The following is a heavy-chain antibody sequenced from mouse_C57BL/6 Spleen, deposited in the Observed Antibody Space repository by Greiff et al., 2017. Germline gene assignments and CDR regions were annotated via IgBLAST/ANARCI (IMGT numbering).Heavy chain of an antibody. V-gene: IGHV6-3*01. D-gene: IGHD4-1*01. CDR1: GFTFSNYW. Sequence: EVQGVESGGGLVQPGGSMKLSCVASGFTFSNYWMNWVRQSPEKGLEWVAQIRLKSDNYATHYAESVKGRFTISRDDSKSSVYLQMNNLRAEDTGIYYCTDELGYWYFDVWGTGTTVTVSS. J-gene: IGHJ1*03. CDR3: TDELGYWYFDV. CDR2: IRLKSDNYAT.